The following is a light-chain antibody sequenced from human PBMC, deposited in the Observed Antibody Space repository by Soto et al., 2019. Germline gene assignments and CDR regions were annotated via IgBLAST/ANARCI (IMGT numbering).Light chain of an antibody. Sequence: DIVMTQSPDSLAVSLGERATINCKSSQSVLYSSSNKNYLAWYQQKPGQPPKLLIYWASTRESGVPDRFSGSGSGTDFTLTISSLQAEDVAEYYCQQYYSTPHTFGGGTKVEIK. CDR1: QSVLYSSSNKNY. J-gene: IGKJ4*01. V-gene: IGKV4-1*01. CDR3: QQYYSTPHT. CDR2: WAS.